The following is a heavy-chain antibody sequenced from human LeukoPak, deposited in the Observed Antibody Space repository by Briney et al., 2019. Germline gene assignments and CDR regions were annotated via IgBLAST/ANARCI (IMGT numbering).Heavy chain of an antibody. CDR1: GGSIISYY. D-gene: IGHD6-6*01. CDR2: IYTSWST. V-gene: IGHV4-4*09. CDR3: ARLWGDSSSSAIYYYYCYMDV. Sequence: SGALSLPCTVAGGSIISYYWSWCRRPPGKGLEGSGNIYTSWSTNYNPSLKRRVTISVDTSKNQFSLKLSSVTAADTAVYYCARLWGDSSSSAIYYYYCYMDVWGKGTTVTVSS. J-gene: IGHJ6*03.